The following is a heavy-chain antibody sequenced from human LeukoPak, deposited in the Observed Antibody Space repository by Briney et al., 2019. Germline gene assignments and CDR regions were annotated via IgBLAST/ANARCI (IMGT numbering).Heavy chain of an antibody. CDR1: GFTFSSYS. D-gene: IGHD3-9*01. CDR3: ARDRDQLRYFDWSLDY. V-gene: IGHV3-21*06. CDR2: ISSSYI. J-gene: IGHJ4*02. Sequence: GGSLRLSCAASGFTFSSYSMNWVRQAPGKGLEWVSSISSSYIYYADSVKGRFTISRDNAKNSLYLQTNSLRAEDTAVYYCARDRDQLRYFDWSLDYWGQGTLVTVSS.